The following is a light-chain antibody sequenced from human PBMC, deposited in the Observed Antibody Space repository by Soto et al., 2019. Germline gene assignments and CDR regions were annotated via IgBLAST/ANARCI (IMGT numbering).Light chain of an antibody. V-gene: IGKV3D-20*02. CDR1: QSVSSSY. J-gene: IGKJ4*01. CDR3: QQRSNWPLT. CDR2: DAS. Sequence: LKHSLGTLSLSNGERATLSCRASQSVSSSYLAWYQRKPGQAPRLLIYDASNRATGILASFSGSGSGTDFTLTIGSLEPEDFAVYYCQQRSNWPLTSGG.